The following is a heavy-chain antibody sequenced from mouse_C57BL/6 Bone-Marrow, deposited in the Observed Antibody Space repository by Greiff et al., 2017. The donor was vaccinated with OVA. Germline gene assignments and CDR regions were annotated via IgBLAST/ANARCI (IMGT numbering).Heavy chain of an antibody. V-gene: IGHV1-78*01. CDR2: IYPRDGST. D-gene: IGHD1-1*01. Sequence: QVQLQQSDAELVKPGASVKISCKVSGYTFTDHTIHWMKQRPEQGLEWIGYIYPRDGSTKYNEKFKGKATLTADKSSSTAYKQLNSRTSEDSAVYFCARWRLITTVVDDYWGQGTTLTVSS. CDR3: ARWRLITTVVDDY. CDR1: GYTFTDHT. J-gene: IGHJ2*01.